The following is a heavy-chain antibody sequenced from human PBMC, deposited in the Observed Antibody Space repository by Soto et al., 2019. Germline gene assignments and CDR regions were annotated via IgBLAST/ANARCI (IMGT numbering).Heavy chain of an antibody. CDR1: GGTFSSYA. V-gene: IGHV1-69*06. CDR3: ASSGIQLWYGRFDP. J-gene: IGHJ5*02. CDR2: IIPIFGTA. D-gene: IGHD5-18*01. Sequence: SVKVSCKASGGTFSSYAISWVRQAPGQGLEWMGGIIPIFGTANYAQKFQGRVTITADKSTSTAYMELSSLRSEDTAVYYCASSGIQLWYGRFDPWGQGTLVTVSS.